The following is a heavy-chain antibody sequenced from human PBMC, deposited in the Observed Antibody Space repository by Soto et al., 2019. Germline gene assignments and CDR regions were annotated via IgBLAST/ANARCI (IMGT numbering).Heavy chain of an antibody. CDR2: IIPIIGIA. CDR1: GGTFSSYT. J-gene: IGHJ4*02. CDR3: AGINEIRNYFDY. Sequence: QVQLVQSGAEVKKPGSSVKVSCKASGGTFSSYTISWVRQAPGQGLEWMGRIIPIIGIANYAQKFQGRVTITADKSTSTAYMELSSLRSEDTAVYYCAGINEIRNYFDYWGQGTLVTVSS. V-gene: IGHV1-69*02. D-gene: IGHD4-17*01.